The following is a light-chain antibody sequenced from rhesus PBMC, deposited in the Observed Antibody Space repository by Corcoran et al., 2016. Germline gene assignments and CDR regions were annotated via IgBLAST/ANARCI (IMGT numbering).Light chain of an antibody. CDR1: QSISSW. CDR3: LQYSSSPPWT. CDR2: KAS. V-gene: IGKV1-22*01. Sequence: DIQMTQSPSSLSASVGDTVTITCRASQSISSWLDWYQQKPGNAPKLLIYKASRLQSGVPSRVSGSGSGTYFTRTISRLQPEDFATYYCLQYSSSPPWTFGQGTKVEIK. J-gene: IGKJ1*01.